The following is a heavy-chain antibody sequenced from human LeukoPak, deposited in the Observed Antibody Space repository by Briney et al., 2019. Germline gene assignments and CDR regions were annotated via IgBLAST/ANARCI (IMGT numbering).Heavy chain of an antibody. CDR1: GFTFSSYA. V-gene: IGHV3-23*01. Sequence: PGGSLRLSCAASGFTFSSYAMSWVRQAPGKGLEWVSAISGSGGSTYYADSVKGRFTISRDNSKNTLYLQMNSLRAEDTAVYYCAKAECSSTSCYGFYYYYYMDVWGKGTTVTVSS. CDR3: AKAECSSTSCYGFYYYYYMDV. CDR2: ISGSGGST. D-gene: IGHD2-2*01. J-gene: IGHJ6*03.